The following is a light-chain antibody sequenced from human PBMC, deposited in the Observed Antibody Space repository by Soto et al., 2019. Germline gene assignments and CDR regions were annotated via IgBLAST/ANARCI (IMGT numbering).Light chain of an antibody. V-gene: IGKV1-5*01. J-gene: IGKJ1*01. CDR2: DAS. Sequence: DIPMTQSPSTLSASVGDRVTITCRASESIDNWLAWYQQKPGQAPNLLISDASTLESGVPSRFSGSGSGTDFTLTISSLQPDDFATYFCHQFAVYPWTFGQGTRVEIK. CDR3: HQFAVYPWT. CDR1: ESIDNW.